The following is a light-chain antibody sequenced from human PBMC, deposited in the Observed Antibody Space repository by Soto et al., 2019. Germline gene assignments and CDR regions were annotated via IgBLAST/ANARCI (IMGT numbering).Light chain of an antibody. CDR3: QQSYSIPWT. CDR1: QSISNY. CDR2: DAS. J-gene: IGKJ1*01. Sequence: DIQMTQSPSSLSASVGDRVTITCRASQSISNYLNWYQHKPGKAPNLLIFDASSLQSGVTSRFSGSGSGTDFTLTISSLQPEDCATYYCQQSYSIPWTFGQGTKVDIK. V-gene: IGKV1-39*01.